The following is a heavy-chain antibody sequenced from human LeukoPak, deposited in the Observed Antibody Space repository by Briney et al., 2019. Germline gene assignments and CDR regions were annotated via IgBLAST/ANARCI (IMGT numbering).Heavy chain of an antibody. CDR1: GFTFSSYG. Sequence: PGGSLRLSCAASGFTFSSYGMHWVRQAPGKGLEWVAVISYDGSNKYYADSVKGRFTISRDNSKNTLYLQMNSLRAEDTAVYYCAKGRYCSSTSCYGGFDYWGQGTLVTVSS. V-gene: IGHV3-30*18. D-gene: IGHD2-2*01. CDR3: AKGRYCSSTSCYGGFDY. J-gene: IGHJ4*02. CDR2: ISYDGSNK.